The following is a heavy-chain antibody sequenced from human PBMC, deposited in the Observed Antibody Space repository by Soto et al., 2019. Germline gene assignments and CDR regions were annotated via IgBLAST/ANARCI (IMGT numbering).Heavy chain of an antibody. CDR2: IYHSGST. CDR1: GYSISSGYY. V-gene: IGHV4-38-2*01. Sequence: TLSLTCAVSGYSISSGYYWGWIRQPPGKGLEWIGSIYHSGSTYYNPSLKSRVTISVDTSKNQFSLKLSSVTAADTAVYYCASIAAAGKFSAWGQGTLVTVSS. CDR3: ASIAAAGKFSA. J-gene: IGHJ5*02. D-gene: IGHD6-13*01.